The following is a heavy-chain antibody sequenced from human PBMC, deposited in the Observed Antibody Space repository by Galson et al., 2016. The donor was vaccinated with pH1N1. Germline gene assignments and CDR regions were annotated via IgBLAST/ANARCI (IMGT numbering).Heavy chain of an antibody. CDR1: GGSISSYY. CDR3: AKSVAARPPYMDV. Sequence: SETLSLTCSVSGGSISSYYWSYIRQPPGKGLEWIGYIYYSADYSGSTNYNPSLKSRVTISVDTSKNQLPLKLRSVTAADTAVYYCAKSVAARPPYMDVWGKGTTVTVSS. V-gene: IGHV4-59*01. J-gene: IGHJ6*03. CDR2: IYYSADYSGST. D-gene: IGHD6-6*01.